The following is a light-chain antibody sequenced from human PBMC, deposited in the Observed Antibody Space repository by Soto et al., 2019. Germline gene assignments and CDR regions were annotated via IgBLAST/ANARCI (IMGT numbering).Light chain of an antibody. CDR3: QSYDSSLSGYVV. Sequence: QSVLTQPPSVSGAPGQRVTISCTGRSSNIGAGYDVHWYQQLPGTAPRLLIYGNSNRPSGVPDRFSGSKSGTSASLAITGLQAEDEADYLCQSYDSSLSGYVVFGGGAKLTVL. CDR1: SSNIGAGYD. V-gene: IGLV1-40*01. J-gene: IGLJ2*01. CDR2: GNS.